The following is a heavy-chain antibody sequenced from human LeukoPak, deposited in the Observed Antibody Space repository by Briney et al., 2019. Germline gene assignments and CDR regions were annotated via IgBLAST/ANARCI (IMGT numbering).Heavy chain of an antibody. V-gene: IGHV3-23*01. CDR2: ISGSGGRT. CDR1: GFTFSSYS. J-gene: IGHJ6*04. CDR3: AKDERRLDV. Sequence: PGGSLRLSCAASGFTFSSYSMNWVRQAPGKGLEWVSAISGSGGRTYYADSVKGRFTISRDNSKNTLYLQMNSLRAEDTAVYYCAKDERRLDVWGKGTTVTVSS.